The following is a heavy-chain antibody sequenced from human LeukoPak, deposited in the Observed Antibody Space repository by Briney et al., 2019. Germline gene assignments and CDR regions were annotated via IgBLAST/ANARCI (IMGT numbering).Heavy chain of an antibody. J-gene: IGHJ4*02. CDR3: ARGRYDFWSGYYGCFDY. D-gene: IGHD3-3*01. CDR1: GGSISSGGYY. V-gene: IGHV4-31*03. CDR2: IYYSGST. Sequence: SETLSLTCTVSGGSISSGGYYWSWIRQHPGKGLEWIGYIYYSGSTNYNPSLKSRVTISVDTSKNQFSLKLSSVTAADTAVYYCARGRYDFWSGYYGCFDYWGQGTLVTVSS.